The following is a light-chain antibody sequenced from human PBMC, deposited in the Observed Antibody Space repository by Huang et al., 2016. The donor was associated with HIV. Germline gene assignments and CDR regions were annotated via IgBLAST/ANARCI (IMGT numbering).Light chain of an antibody. CDR1: QSVSSD. CDR2: GAS. J-gene: IGKJ2*01. CDR3: QQRSDWPRT. V-gene: IGKV3-11*01. Sequence: EIVLTQSPATLSLSPGERATLSCRASQSVSSDFDWYQQKAGQAPRLLIYGASNRATGIPARFSGSGSGTDVTLTISSLEPEDFAVYYWQQRSDWPRTFGQGTKLEIK.